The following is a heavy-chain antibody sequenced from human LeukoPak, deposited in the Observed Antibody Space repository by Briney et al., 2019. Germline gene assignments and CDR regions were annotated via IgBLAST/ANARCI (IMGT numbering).Heavy chain of an antibody. CDR2: IYYSGST. V-gene: IGHV4-59*08. CDR3: ARHSITMIRGAFDI. Sequence: SSETLSLTCTVSGGSISSYYWSWIRQPPGKGLEWIGYIYYSGSTNYNPSLKSRVTISVDTSKNQFSLKLSSVTAADTAVYYCARHSITMIRGAFDIWGQGTMVTVSS. CDR1: GGSISSYY. D-gene: IGHD3-22*01. J-gene: IGHJ3*02.